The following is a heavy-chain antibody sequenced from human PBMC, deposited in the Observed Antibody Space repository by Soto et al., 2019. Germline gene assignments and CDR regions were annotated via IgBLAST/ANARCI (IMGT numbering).Heavy chain of an antibody. CDR1: GFTFSSYA. Sequence: LXLSCAGSGFTFSSYAMSWVRQAPGMGLEWVSAISGSGGSTYYADSVKGRFTISRDNSKNTLYLQMNSLRAEDTAVYYCAKDRAIFGVVPYYYYGMDVSGQGTTVTV. J-gene: IGHJ6*02. V-gene: IGHV3-23*01. CDR2: ISGSGGST. CDR3: AKDRAIFGVVPYYYYGMDV. D-gene: IGHD3-3*01.